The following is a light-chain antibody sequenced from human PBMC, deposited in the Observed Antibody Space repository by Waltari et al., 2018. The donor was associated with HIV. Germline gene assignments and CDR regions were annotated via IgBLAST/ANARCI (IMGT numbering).Light chain of an antibody. CDR3: GTWDSSLSAGGV. J-gene: IGLJ2*01. CDR1: RSTIGNNS. V-gene: IGLV1-51*02. Sequence: QSVLTQPPSVSAAPGQKVNISCPGSRSTIGNNSVTWSQQLPGTAPKLLIYENNKRPSGIPDRFSASKSGTSATLGITGLQTGDEADYYCGTWDSSLSAGGVFGGGTKLTVL. CDR2: ENN.